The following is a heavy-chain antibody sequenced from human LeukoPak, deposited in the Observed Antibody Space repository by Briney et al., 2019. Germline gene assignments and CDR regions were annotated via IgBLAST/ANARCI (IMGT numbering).Heavy chain of an antibody. CDR2: IRSKANSYAT. J-gene: IGHJ1*01. CDR3: TSPQADSGATYFRH. Sequence: PGGSLRLSCAASGFTFSGSTIHWVRLASGKGLEWIGRIRSKANSYATAYAASVKGRFTISRDDAKNTAYLQMDSLKTEDTAVYYCTSPQADSGATYFRHWGQGTLVTVSS. CDR1: GFTFSGST. D-gene: IGHD6-19*01. V-gene: IGHV3-73*01.